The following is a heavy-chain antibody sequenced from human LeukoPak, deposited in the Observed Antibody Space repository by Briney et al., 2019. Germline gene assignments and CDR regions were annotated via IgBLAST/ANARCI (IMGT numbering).Heavy chain of an antibody. CDR3: TRGAGWLIDY. Sequence: RPSETLSLTCTVSDDSISDHYRGWVRQPPGKGLEWIGYFYNSGRSTYNPSLKSRVTISADTSKNHFSLKLNSVTTADTAVYYCTRGAGWLIDYWGQGILVTVSS. J-gene: IGHJ4*02. V-gene: IGHV4-59*11. D-gene: IGHD3-16*01. CDR2: FYNSGRS. CDR1: DDSISDHY.